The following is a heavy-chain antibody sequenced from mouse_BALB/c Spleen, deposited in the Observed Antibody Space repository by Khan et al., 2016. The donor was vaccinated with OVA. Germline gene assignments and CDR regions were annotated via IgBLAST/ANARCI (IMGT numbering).Heavy chain of an antibody. J-gene: IGHJ1*01. CDR3: ARDYGSLYWYFDV. D-gene: IGHD1-1*01. CDR1: GISITSGNYR. Sequence: VQLKESGPGLVKPSQTVSLTCTVTGISITSGNYRWSWIRQFPGNKLEWIGNIYYSGTVTYNPSLTSRTTITRDTSKHQFFLEMNSLTAEDTATYYCARDYGSLYWYFDVWGAGTTVTVSS. V-gene: IGHV3-5*02. CDR2: IYYSGTV.